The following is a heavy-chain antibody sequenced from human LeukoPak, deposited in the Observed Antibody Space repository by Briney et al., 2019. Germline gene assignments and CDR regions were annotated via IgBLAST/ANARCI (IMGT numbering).Heavy chain of an antibody. J-gene: IGHJ3*02. CDR1: GGSISSYY. CDR2: IYTSGST. Sequence: SETLSLTCTVSGGSISSYYWGWIRQPAGKGLEWIGRIYTSGSTNYNPSLKSRVTMSVDTSKNQFSLKLSSVTAADTAVYYCARGEITIFGVVISVAKGAFDIWGQGTMVTVSS. V-gene: IGHV4-4*07. CDR3: ARGEITIFGVVISVAKGAFDI. D-gene: IGHD3-3*01.